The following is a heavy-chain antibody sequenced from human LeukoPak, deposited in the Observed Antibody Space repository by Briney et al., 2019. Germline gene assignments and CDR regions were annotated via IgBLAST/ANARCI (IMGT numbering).Heavy chain of an antibody. CDR2: IIPILGIA. J-gene: IGHJ6*02. D-gene: IGHD3-10*01. Sequence: SVKVSCQASGGTFSSYAISWVRQAPGQGLEWMGRIIPILGIANYAQKFQGRVTITADKSTSTAYMELSSLRSEDTAVYYCARDRVRGVISYYYGMDVWGQGTTVTVSS. CDR3: ARDRVRGVISYYYGMDV. V-gene: IGHV1-69*04. CDR1: GGTFSSYA.